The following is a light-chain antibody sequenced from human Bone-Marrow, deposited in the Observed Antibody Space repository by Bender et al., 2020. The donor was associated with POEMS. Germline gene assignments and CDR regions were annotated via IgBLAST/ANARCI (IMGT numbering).Light chain of an antibody. CDR3: ETWDDSLNGWV. V-gene: IGLV1-44*01. CDR1: SSKFGSYP. J-gene: IGLJ3*02. CDR2: NNS. Sequence: QSVLTQPPSASGTPGQRVTISCSGSSSKFGSYPVNWYQQLPGAAPKLVIFNNSQRPSGVPDRFSGSNSGTSDSLAISGLLSDDEADFYCETWDDSLNGWVFGGGTKLTVL.